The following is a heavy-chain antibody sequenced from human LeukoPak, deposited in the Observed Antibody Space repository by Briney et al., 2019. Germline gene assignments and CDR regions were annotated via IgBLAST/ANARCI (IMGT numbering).Heavy chain of an antibody. D-gene: IGHD3-22*01. CDR1: GFTFTNAR. CDR3: TTAPYYYDSSGSNY. J-gene: IGHJ4*02. Sequence: PGGPLRLSCAASGFTFTNARMTWVRQVPGKGLEWVGRVRSKTDGGTTDYAAPVKGRFTISRDDSKNTLYLQMNSLKIEDTAIYYCTTAPYYYDSSGSNYWGQGTLVTVSS. CDR2: VRSKTDGGTT. V-gene: IGHV3-15*01.